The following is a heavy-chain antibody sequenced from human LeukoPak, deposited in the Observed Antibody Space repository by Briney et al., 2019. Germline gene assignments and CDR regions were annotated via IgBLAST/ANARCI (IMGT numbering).Heavy chain of an antibody. V-gene: IGHV4-31*03. CDR3: ARATYSGPDY. CDR1: GGPISTDGYY. Sequence: SQTLSLTCTVSGGPISTDGYYWSWIRQHPGTGLTWIGYIYYSGTTYYNPSLKSRVTIPVDTSRNQFSLKLTSVTAADTAMYYCARATYSGPDYWGQGTLVTVSS. J-gene: IGHJ4*02. D-gene: IGHD5-12*01. CDR2: IYYSGTT.